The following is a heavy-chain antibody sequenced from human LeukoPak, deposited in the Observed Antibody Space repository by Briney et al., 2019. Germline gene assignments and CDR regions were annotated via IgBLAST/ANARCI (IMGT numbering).Heavy chain of an antibody. J-gene: IGHJ5*02. D-gene: IGHD4-17*01. V-gene: IGHV4-59*08. Sequence: SETLSLTCTVSGGSISSYYWSWIRQPPGKGLEWIGYIYYSGSTNYNPSLKSRVTISVDTSKNQFSLKLSSVTAADTAVYYCARNRSAPTGTKRGHWFDPWGLGTLVTVS. CDR2: IYYSGST. CDR1: GGSISSYY. CDR3: ARNRSAPTGTKRGHWFDP.